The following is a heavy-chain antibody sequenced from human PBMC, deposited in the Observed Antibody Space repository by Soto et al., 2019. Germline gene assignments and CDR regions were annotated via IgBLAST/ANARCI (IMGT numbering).Heavy chain of an antibody. CDR1: GGSFSGYY. CDR2: INHSGST. V-gene: IGHV4-34*01. J-gene: IGHJ5*02. D-gene: IGHD5-12*01. Sequence: SETLSLTCAAYGGSFSGYYWSWIRQPPGKGLEWIGEINHSGSTNYNPSLKSRVTISVDTSKNQFSLKLSSVTAADTAVYYCARDLGYSGTNWFDPWGQGTLVTVSS. CDR3: ARDLGYSGTNWFDP.